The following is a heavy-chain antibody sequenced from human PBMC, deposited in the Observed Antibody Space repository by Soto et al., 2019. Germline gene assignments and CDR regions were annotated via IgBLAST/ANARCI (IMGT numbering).Heavy chain of an antibody. J-gene: IGHJ4*02. CDR2: IYHGGIT. D-gene: IGHD5-12*01. CDR1: GGSISSGDYY. CDR3: ARQYGGYEYYFDN. V-gene: IGHV4-30-4*01. Sequence: SETLSLTCTVSGGSISSGDYYWSWIRQPPGKGLEWIGYIYHGGITNYNPSLKSRPNISSDTSKNQFSLRLGSVSAADTAIYYCARQYGGYEYYFDNWGQGTLVTVSS.